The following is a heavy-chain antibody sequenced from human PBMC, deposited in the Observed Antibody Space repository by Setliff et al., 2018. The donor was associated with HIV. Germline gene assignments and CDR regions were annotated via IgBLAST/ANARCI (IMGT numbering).Heavy chain of an antibody. CDR1: GDSISGSY. J-gene: IGHJ1*01. CDR2: IYASGSA. Sequence: LSLTCTVSGDSISGSYWCWIRQPPGKGLEWIGYIYASGSANHNPSLKSRVSISVDTSKNQLSLRLSSVTATDTAVYYCARLDLTTAGQIGYFHHWGQGTQVTVSS. D-gene: IGHD6-13*01. CDR3: ARLDLTTAGQIGYFHH. V-gene: IGHV4-4*09.